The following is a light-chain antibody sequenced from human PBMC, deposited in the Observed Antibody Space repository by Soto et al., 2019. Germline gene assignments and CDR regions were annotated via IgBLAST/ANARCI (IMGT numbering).Light chain of an antibody. CDR3: QQYNNWPPPIT. CDR1: QSVSSY. Sequence: EFVLTQSPATLSFSPGERATLSCRASQSVSSYLAWYQQKPGQAPRLLIYDVSNRATGIPARFSGSGSGTEFTLTISSLQSEDFAVYYCQQYNNWPPPITFGQGTRLEIK. CDR2: DVS. V-gene: IGKV3-11*01. J-gene: IGKJ5*01.